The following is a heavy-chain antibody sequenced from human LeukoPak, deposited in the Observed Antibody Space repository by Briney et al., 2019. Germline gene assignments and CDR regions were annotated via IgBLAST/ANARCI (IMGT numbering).Heavy chain of an antibody. Sequence: ASVKVSCKASGYTFSGYYMYWVRQAPGQGLEWMGWINPNSGGTKYAKKFQGSVTMTRDTSISTAYMELSRLRSDDTAVYYCARVNTMTVVVLGAGEEAFDIWGQGTMVTVSS. D-gene: IGHD3-22*01. CDR3: ARVNTMTVVVLGAGEEAFDI. CDR1: GYTFSGYY. CDR2: INPNSGGT. V-gene: IGHV1-2*02. J-gene: IGHJ3*02.